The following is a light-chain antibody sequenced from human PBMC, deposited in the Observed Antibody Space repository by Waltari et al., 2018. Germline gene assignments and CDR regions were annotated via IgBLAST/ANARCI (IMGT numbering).Light chain of an antibody. CDR1: QSIITW. V-gene: IGKV1-5*03. CDR3: QQYNSFPT. J-gene: IGKJ1*01. CDR2: KAS. Sequence: IQMTPSPSPLSVSVGDRVTITCRASQSIITWLAWYQQKPGKAPKVLIYKASNLQSGVPSRFSGSGSGTEFTLTISSLQPDDFGTYYCQQYNSFPTFGQGTKVEIK.